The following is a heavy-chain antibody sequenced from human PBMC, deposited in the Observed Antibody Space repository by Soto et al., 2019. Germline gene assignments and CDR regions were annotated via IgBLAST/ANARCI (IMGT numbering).Heavy chain of an antibody. CDR3: ATEGGHGAGMHHCGMDV. D-gene: IGHD2-15*01. Sequence: QVQLVQSGAEVKKPGASVRVSCKASGYPFTSYVINWVRQAPGQGLEWLGCISGHNGGKKYAQKVRDRINMSADTSSRTGYLGLRSLRSDYTAVYYCATEGGHGAGMHHCGMDVWGQGTTVTVSS. J-gene: IGHJ6*02. CDR1: GYPFTSYV. V-gene: IGHV1-18*01. CDR2: ISGHNGGK.